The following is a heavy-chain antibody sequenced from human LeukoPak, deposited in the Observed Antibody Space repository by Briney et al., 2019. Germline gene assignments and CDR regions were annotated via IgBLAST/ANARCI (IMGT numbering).Heavy chain of an antibody. CDR3: AKDATASPYFHWFDN. D-gene: IGHD3-9*01. Sequence: GGSLRLSCAASGFTFSSYAMNWVRQAPGKGLEWVAGISSGDRTFHAESVKGRFTISRDKSKDTLYLQMNSLRAEDTAVYYCAKDATASPYFHWFDNWGQGAQVIVSS. CDR1: GFTFSSYA. J-gene: IGHJ4*02. V-gene: IGHV3-23*01. CDR2: ISSGDRT.